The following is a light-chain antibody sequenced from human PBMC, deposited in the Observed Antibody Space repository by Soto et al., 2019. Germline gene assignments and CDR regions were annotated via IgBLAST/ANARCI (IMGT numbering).Light chain of an antibody. CDR1: SSDVGRYNL. CDR2: QGS. CDR3: SSYAGISNYF. J-gene: IGLJ1*01. V-gene: IGLV2-23*01. Sequence: QSALTQPGSVSGSPGQSITISCTGTSSDVGRYNLVSWYQQHPGKAPKLMIYQGSKRPSGVSNRFSGSKSGNTASLTISGLEAGDEANYCCSSYAGISNYFYGNGTKVTVL.